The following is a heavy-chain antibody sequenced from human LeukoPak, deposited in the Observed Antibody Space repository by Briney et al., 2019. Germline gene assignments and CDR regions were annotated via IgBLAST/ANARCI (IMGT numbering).Heavy chain of an antibody. V-gene: IGHV3-7*04. CDR1: GFTFTNYC. D-gene: IGHD6-25*01. CDR3: ARSNLAAFDS. Sequence: PGGSLRLSCAASGFTFTNYCVTWVRQGPGKGLEWVANIKQDGSEKYYIASVRGRFTISRDNAKNSLYLQMNSLTVEDTAVYYCARSNLAAFDSWGQGTLVTVSS. CDR2: IKQDGSEK. J-gene: IGHJ4*02.